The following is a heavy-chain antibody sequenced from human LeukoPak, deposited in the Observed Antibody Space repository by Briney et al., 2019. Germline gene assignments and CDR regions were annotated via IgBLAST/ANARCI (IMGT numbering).Heavy chain of an antibody. CDR1: GFTFSSYA. CDR2: ISYDGSNK. V-gene: IGHV3-30-3*01. CDR3: ARVPSYYDYRFDP. J-gene: IGHJ5*02. D-gene: IGHD3-3*01. Sequence: GGSLRLSCAASGFTFSSYAMHWGRQAPGKGLEWVAVISYDGSNKYYADSVKGRFTISRDNSKNTLYLQMNSLRAEDTAVYYCARVPSYYDYRFDPWGQGTLVTVSS.